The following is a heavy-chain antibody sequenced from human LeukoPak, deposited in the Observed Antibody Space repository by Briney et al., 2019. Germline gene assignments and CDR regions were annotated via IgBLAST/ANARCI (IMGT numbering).Heavy chain of an antibody. J-gene: IGHJ6*02. V-gene: IGHV7-4-1*04. CDR3: ARDTYSSSWYWYGLDV. Sequence: ASVKVSCKASGYTFTSYAMNWVRQAPRQGLEWMGWINTNTGNPTYAQGFTGRFVFSLDTSVSMAYLQISSLKAEDTAVYYCARDTYSSSWYWYGLDVWGQGTTVTVSS. CDR2: INTNTGNP. D-gene: IGHD6-13*01. CDR1: GYTFTSYA.